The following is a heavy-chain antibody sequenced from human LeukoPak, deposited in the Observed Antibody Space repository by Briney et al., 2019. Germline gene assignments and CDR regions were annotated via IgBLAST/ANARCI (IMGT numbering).Heavy chain of an antibody. D-gene: IGHD6-19*01. V-gene: IGHV1-46*01. Sequence: ASVTVSFKASGYTFTSYYMHWVRQAPGQGREWMGIINPSGGSTSYAQKFQGRVTMTRDMSTSTVYMELSSLRSEDTAVYYCARDEAAVAGNFDYWGQGTLVTVSS. J-gene: IGHJ4*02. CDR1: GYTFTSYY. CDR3: ARDEAAVAGNFDY. CDR2: INPSGGST.